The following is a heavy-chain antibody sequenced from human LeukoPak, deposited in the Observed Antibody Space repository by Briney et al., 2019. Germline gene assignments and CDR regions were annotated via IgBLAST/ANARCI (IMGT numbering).Heavy chain of an antibody. J-gene: IGHJ4*02. CDR3: ARDQWLVPRSFDY. Sequence: SETLSLTCAVYGGSFSGYYWSWISQPPGKGLEWIGEINHSGSTNYNPSLKSRVTISVDTSKNQFSLKLSSVTAADTAVYYCARDQWLVPRSFDYWGQGTLVTVSS. CDR1: GGSFSGYY. CDR2: INHSGST. V-gene: IGHV4-34*01. D-gene: IGHD6-19*01.